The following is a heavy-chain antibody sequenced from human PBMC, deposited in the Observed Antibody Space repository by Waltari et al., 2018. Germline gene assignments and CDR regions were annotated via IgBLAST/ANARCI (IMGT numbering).Heavy chain of an antibody. CDR3: TRGILFSGYMDV. CDR1: DSSISSAFY. D-gene: IGHD3-10*02. V-gene: IGHV4-38-2*01. CDR2: FYHCGSK. Sequence: QVQLQESGPGLLKPSETLSLTCAVPDSSISSAFYWGWLRQPPGRGLARIGSFYHCGSKYYKPSLKVRVTISVDTSRNQFSLRLSSVTAADTAVYYCTRGILFSGYMDVWGKGTTVIVSS. J-gene: IGHJ6*03.